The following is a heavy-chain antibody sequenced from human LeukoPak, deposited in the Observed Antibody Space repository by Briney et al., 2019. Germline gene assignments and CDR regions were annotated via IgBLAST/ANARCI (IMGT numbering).Heavy chain of an antibody. D-gene: IGHD5-24*01. Sequence: SETLSLTCTVSGGSISSYYWSWIRQPPGKGLEWIGYIYYSGSINYNPSLKSRVTISLDTSKNQFSLKLSSVTAADTAMYYCAKRSGDGYTHFDYWGQGTLVTVSS. V-gene: IGHV4-59*08. J-gene: IGHJ4*02. CDR3: AKRSGDGYTHFDY. CDR2: IYYSGSI. CDR1: GGSISSYY.